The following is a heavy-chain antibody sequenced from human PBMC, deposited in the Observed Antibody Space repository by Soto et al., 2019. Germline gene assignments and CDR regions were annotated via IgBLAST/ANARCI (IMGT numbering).Heavy chain of an antibody. J-gene: IGHJ6*02. CDR2: IYYSRST. Sequence: SETLSLTCTVSGGSISSSSYYWGWIRQPPGKGLEWIGSIYYSRSTYYNQSLKNRVNISVDTSKNQYSLKQSSVTAADKHVYYCARLSITMVRGVIHPDYYYYGMDVWGQGTTVT. D-gene: IGHD3-10*01. V-gene: IGHV4-39*01. CDR3: ARLSITMVRGVIHPDYYYYGMDV. CDR1: GGSISSSSYY.